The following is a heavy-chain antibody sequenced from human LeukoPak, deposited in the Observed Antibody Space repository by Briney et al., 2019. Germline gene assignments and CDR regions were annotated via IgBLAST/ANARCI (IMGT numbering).Heavy chain of an antibody. J-gene: IGHJ6*03. CDR3: ARAHIAAAGTIGYYYYYMDV. D-gene: IGHD6-13*01. CDR1: GYTFTRSG. Sequence: ASVKVSCKASGYTFTRSGISWVRQAPGQGLEWMGWISGQNGDTDYAQKFRGRVTMTTDTSTSTAFMELSSLRSEDTAVYYCARAHIAAAGTIGYYYYYMDVWGKGTTVTISS. CDR2: ISGQNGDT. V-gene: IGHV1-18*01.